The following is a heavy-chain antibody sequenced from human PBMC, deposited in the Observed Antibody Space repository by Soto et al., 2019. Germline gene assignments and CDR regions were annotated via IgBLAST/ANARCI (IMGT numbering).Heavy chain of an antibody. Sequence: GASVNVSCKASGGTFSSYTISWVRQAPGQGLEWMGRIIPILGIANYAQKFQGRVTITADKSTSTAYMELSSLRSEDTAVYYCARVGVAEVSGYETFYYYYYYMDVWGKGTTVTV. CDR2: IIPILGIA. V-gene: IGHV1-69*02. J-gene: IGHJ6*03. D-gene: IGHD5-12*01. CDR1: GGTFSSYT. CDR3: ARVGVAEVSGYETFYYYYYYMDV.